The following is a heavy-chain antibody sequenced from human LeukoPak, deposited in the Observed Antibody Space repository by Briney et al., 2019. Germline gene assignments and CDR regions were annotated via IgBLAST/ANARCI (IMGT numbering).Heavy chain of an antibody. V-gene: IGHV4-4*09. D-gene: IGHD1-26*01. J-gene: IGHJ3*02. CDR1: GGSISSYY. Sequence: SETLSLTCTVSGGSISSYYWSWIRQPPGKGLEWIGYIYTSGSTNYNPSLKSRVTLSVDTSKNQFSLKLSSVTAADTAVYYCAGSGSHDAFDIWGQGTMVNVSS. CDR3: AGSGSHDAFDI. CDR2: IYTSGST.